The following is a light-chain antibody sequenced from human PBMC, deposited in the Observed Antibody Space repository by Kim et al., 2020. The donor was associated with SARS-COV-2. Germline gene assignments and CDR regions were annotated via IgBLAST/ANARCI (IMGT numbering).Light chain of an antibody. V-gene: IGLV2-14*01. CDR2: EVS. CDR1: SSDVGGYNY. J-gene: IGLJ3*02. CDR3: SSFSSSSTNWV. Sequence: QSALTQPASVSGSPGQSITISCTGTSSDVGGYNYVSWYQQHPGKAPKLMIYEVSNRPSGVSHRFSGSKSGNTASLIISGLKAEDEADYYCSSFSSSSTNWVFGGGTQLTVL.